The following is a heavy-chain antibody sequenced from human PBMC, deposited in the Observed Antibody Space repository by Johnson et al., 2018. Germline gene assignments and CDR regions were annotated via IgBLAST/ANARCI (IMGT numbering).Heavy chain of an antibody. CDR3: AKDLDGDKYYYYYMDV. Sequence: VQLQESGGGVVQXGRSLRLXCAASGFTFSSSAMSWARQAPGKGLEWVSAISGGGGSRYYADSAKGRFTISIDNSKNTLYLQMNSLRAEDTAVYYCAKDLDGDKYYYYYMDVWCKGTTVTVSS. J-gene: IGHJ6*03. V-gene: IGHV3-23*01. CDR1: GFTFSSSA. D-gene: IGHD4-17*01. CDR2: ISGGGGSR.